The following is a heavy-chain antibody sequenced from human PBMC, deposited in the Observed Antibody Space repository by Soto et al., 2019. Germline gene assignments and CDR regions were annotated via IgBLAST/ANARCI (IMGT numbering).Heavy chain of an antibody. J-gene: IGHJ4*02. CDR2: INHSGGT. CDR1: GGSFSAYY. CDR3: ARGSVDTVDSSGFYDY. Sequence: KPSETLSLTCAVYGGSFSAYYWSWIRQPPGKGLEWIGEINHSGGTSYNPSLKSRVTISVDTSKSQFSLKLTSVTAADRAVYYCARGSVDTVDSSGFYDYWGQGTPVTVSS. D-gene: IGHD3-22*01. V-gene: IGHV4-34*01.